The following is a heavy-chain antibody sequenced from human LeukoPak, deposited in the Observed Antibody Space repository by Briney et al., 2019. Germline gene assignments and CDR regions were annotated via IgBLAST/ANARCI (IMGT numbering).Heavy chain of an antibody. CDR3: ARDLYTSPYYYYYYMDV. D-gene: IGHD2-2*02. CDR1: GGSFSNYT. J-gene: IGHJ6*03. Sequence: ASVKVSCKASGGSFSNYTISWLRQTPGQGLEWMGWISAYNGNTNYAQKLQGRVTMTTDTSTSTAYMELRSLRSDDTAVYYCARDLYTSPYYYYYYMDVWGKGTTVTVSS. V-gene: IGHV1-18*01. CDR2: ISAYNGNT.